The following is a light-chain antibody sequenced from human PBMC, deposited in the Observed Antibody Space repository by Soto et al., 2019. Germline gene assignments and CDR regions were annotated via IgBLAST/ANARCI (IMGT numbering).Light chain of an antibody. CDR1: QAISSA. V-gene: IGKV1-9*01. CDR3: QQLHNYPLT. J-gene: IGKJ4*01. Sequence: IQLTQSPSSLSASVGDRVTITCRASQAISSALAWYQQKPGIAPKLLIYTASTLQSGVPSRFSGSGSGTDFTLTISSLQPEDFATYYCQQLHNYPLTVGGGTKVEIK. CDR2: TAS.